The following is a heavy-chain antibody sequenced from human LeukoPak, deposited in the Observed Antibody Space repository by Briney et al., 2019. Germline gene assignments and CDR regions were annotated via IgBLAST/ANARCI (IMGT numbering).Heavy chain of an antibody. V-gene: IGHV4-34*01. CDR1: GESFNNYF. J-gene: IGHJ4*02. D-gene: IGHD6-19*01. CDR3: ARGGGVAVADYFFDL. CDR2: INYSGTT. Sequence: SETLSLTCAVSGESFNNYFWSWIRQSPGRGLEWIGEINYSGTTNYNPSLKSRVTMSVDPAKNQLSLKLRSVTAADAAMYYCARGGGVAVADYFFDLWGQGTLVTVSS.